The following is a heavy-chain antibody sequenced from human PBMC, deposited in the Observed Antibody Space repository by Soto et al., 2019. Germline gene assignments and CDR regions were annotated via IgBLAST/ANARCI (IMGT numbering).Heavy chain of an antibody. Sequence: EVQLVESGGGLVQPGGSLRLSCAASGFTFSSYAMHWVGQAPGKGLEYVSAISSNGGSTYYANSVKGRFTISRDNSKNTLYLQMGSLRAEDMAVYYCARAGSSNYYYYMDVWGKGTTVTVSS. D-gene: IGHD6-13*01. CDR1: GFTFSSYA. CDR3: ARAGSSNYYYYMDV. V-gene: IGHV3-64*01. J-gene: IGHJ6*03. CDR2: ISSNGGST.